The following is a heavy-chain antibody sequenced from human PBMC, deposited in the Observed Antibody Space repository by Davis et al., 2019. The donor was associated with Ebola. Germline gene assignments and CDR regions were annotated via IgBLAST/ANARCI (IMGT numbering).Heavy chain of an antibody. CDR1: GFTVSGEY. J-gene: IGHJ6*02. Sequence: GESLKISCAAPGFTVSGEYLNWVRQAPGKGLEWISIIYSGDTTYYADSVKGRLTISRDNSKNTLFLQMNNLRAEDTAVYFCARGRYGMDVWGPGTTVTVSS. CDR3: ARGRYGMDV. CDR2: IYSGDTT. V-gene: IGHV3-53*01.